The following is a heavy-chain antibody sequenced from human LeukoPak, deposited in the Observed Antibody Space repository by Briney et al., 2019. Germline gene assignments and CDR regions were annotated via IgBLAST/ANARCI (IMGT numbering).Heavy chain of an antibody. CDR3: ARMTSGWHDY. J-gene: IGHJ4*02. CDR2: IYYSGTT. D-gene: IGHD6-19*01. Sequence: PSETLSLTCTVSGGSISSSSYYWGWIRQPPGKGLEWIGSIYYSGTTYYNPSLKSRVTISVDTSKNQFSLKLSSVTAADTAVYYCARMTSGWHDYWGQGTLVTVSS. V-gene: IGHV4-39*01. CDR1: GGSISSSSYY.